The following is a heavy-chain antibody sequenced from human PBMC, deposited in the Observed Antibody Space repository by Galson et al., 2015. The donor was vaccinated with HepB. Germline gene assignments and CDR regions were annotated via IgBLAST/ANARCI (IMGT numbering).Heavy chain of an antibody. Sequence: SLRLSCAASGFTFSSYAMSWVRQAPGKGLEWVSAISGSGGSAYYADSVKGRFTISRDNSKNTLYLQMNSLRPEDTAVYYCARAGVHREFDPWGQGTLVTVSS. D-gene: IGHD2-21*01. V-gene: IGHV3-23*01. CDR1: GFTFSSYA. CDR3: ARAGVHREFDP. CDR2: ISGSGGSA. J-gene: IGHJ5*02.